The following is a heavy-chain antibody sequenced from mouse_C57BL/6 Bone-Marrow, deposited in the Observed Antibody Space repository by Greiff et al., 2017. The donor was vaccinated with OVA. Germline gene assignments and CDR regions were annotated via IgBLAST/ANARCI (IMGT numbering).Heavy chain of an antibody. J-gene: IGHJ2*01. D-gene: IGHD1-1*02. V-gene: IGHV1-69*01. CDR3: ARLWRYYFDY. Sequence: VQLQQSGAELVMPGASVKLSCKASGYTFTSYWMHWVKQRPGQGLEWIGEIDPSDSYTNYNQNFKGKSTLTVDKSSSTAYMQLSSLTSEDSAVYYCARLWRYYFDYWGQGTTLTVSS. CDR2: IDPSDSYT. CDR1: GYTFTSYW.